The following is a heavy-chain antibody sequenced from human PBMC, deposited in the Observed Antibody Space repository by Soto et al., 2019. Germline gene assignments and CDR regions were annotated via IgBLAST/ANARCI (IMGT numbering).Heavy chain of an antibody. CDR3: AIDQNVATTTDSRIEC. J-gene: IGHJ4*02. D-gene: IGHD4-17*01. Sequence: GGSLRLSCAASGFTFSSYCMHWVRQAPGKGLGWVAVISYDGSNKYYADSVKGRFTISRDNSKNTLYLQMNSLRSEDTTVYYSAIDQNVATTTDSRIECWGQGPLITVS. CDR2: ISYDGSNK. CDR1: GFTFSSYC. V-gene: IGHV3-30*03.